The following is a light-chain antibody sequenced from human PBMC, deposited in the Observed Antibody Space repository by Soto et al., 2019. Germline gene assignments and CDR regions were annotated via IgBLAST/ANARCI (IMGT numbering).Light chain of an antibody. Sequence: EFVLTQSPGTLSLSPGERATLSCRASQSVSSNYLAWYQQKPGQAPRLLIYGASTRATGIADRFSGSGSGTDFTLSISRLEPEDFATYYCQQYNSYPYTFGQGTKLEIK. CDR1: QSVSSNY. V-gene: IGKV3-20*01. J-gene: IGKJ2*01. CDR2: GAS. CDR3: QQYNSYPYT.